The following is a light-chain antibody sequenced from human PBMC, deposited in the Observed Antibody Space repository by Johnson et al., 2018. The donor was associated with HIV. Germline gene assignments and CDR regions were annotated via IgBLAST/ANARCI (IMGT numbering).Light chain of an antibody. CDR3: GTWDSSLTIFFV. Sequence: QSVLTQPPSVSAAPGQKVTISCSGSSSNIGNNYVSWYQQLPGTAPKLLIYENNKRPSGIPDRFSGSKSGPSATLGIPGLPTGDEADYYCGTWDSSLTIFFVFGTGTKVTVL. V-gene: IGLV1-51*02. CDR1: SSNIGNNY. J-gene: IGLJ1*01. CDR2: ENN.